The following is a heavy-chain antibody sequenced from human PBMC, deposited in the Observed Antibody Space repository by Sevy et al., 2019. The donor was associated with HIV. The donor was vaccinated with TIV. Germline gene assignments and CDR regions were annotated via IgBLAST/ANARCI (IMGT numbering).Heavy chain of an antibody. Sequence: SETLSLTCTVSGGSISYYYRSWIRQTPGKGLEWIGYIYFRGNTKYNPSLESRVTISVDTSKNQFSLKMKSVTAADTAVYYCARHLEARSARPMFDYWGQGALVTVSS. CDR1: GGSISYYY. J-gene: IGHJ4*02. V-gene: IGHV4-59*08. CDR2: IYFRGNT. CDR3: ARHLEARSARPMFDY. D-gene: IGHD2-15*01.